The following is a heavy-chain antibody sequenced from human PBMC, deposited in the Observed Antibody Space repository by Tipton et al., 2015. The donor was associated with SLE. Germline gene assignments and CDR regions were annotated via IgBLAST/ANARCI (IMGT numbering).Heavy chain of an antibody. D-gene: IGHD2-2*02. V-gene: IGHV4-39*07. CDR2: MYYSGIT. CDR3: ARTGGFCTRTDCYT. Sequence: LSLTCTVSGASITTNSYYWGWIRQPPGKGLEWIGSMYYSGITYYNPSLKSRVTMSIDTSKNQFSLKLASVTAADTAVYYCARTGGFCTRTDCYTWGQGTLVTVSS. J-gene: IGHJ5*02. CDR1: GASITTNSYY.